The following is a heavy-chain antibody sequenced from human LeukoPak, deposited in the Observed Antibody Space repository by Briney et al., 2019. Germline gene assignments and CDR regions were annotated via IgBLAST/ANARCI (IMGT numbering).Heavy chain of an antibody. CDR1: GFTVSSNY. J-gene: IGHJ6*02. V-gene: IGHV3-66*01. CDR2: IYGGGRT. Sequence: LTGGSLRLSCAASGFTVSSNYMSWVRQTPGKGLEWVSLIYGGGRTYYADSAKGRFTISRDNSKNTLYLQMDSLRAEDTAVYFCARDALQSFYYGMYVWGQGTTVTVSS. CDR3: ARDALQSFYYGMYV.